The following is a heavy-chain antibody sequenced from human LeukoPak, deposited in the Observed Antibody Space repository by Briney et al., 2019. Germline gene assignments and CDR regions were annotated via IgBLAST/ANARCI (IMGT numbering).Heavy chain of an antibody. CDR3: ARDEWGDAFDI. CDR1: GFTFSSYS. Sequence: GGSLRLSCAASGFTFSSYSMNWVPQAPGKGLEWVSSISSSSSYIHSADSVRGRFTISRDNAKNSLFLQMNSLRAEDTAVYYCARDEWGDAFDIWGQGTMVTVFS. D-gene: IGHD1-26*01. J-gene: IGHJ3*02. V-gene: IGHV3-21*01. CDR2: ISSSSSYI.